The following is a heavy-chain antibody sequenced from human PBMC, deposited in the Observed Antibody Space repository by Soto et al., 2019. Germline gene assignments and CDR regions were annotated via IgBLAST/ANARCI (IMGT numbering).Heavy chain of an antibody. J-gene: IGHJ4*02. CDR1: GFTVSDYE. CDR3: ARENHGDAFDF. Sequence: HPGGSLRLSCAASGFTVSDYEMSWVRQAPGKGLEWISYINTGGASRKYADSVRGRFTISRDSATNSVYLQMNSLRDEDTAVYYCARENHGDAFDFWGQGTLVTVSS. D-gene: IGHD4-17*01. CDR2: INTGGASR. V-gene: IGHV3-48*03.